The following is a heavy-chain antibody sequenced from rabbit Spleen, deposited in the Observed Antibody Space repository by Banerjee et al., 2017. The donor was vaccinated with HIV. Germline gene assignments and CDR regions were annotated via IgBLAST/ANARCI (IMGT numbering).Heavy chain of an antibody. J-gene: IGHJ4*01. CDR2: IYGGSSGNT. D-gene: IGHD7-1*01. Sequence: QEQVVESGGGLVKPEGSLTLACTADGFSFSSIYYMCWVRQAPGKGLEWIGCIYGGSSGNTYYASWAKGRFTISKTSSTAVTLQMTSLTAADTATYFCARGAWSTDCMNLWGPGTLVTVS. CDR1: GFSFSSIYY. CDR3: ARGAWSTDCMNL. V-gene: IGHV1S45*01.